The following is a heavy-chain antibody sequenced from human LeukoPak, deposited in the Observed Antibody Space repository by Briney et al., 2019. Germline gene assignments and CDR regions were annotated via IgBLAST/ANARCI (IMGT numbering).Heavy chain of an antibody. J-gene: IGHJ4*02. CDR3: PRVRDLHRDY. Sequence: GGSLRLSCAASGFTFSSYTMNWVRQAPGKGLEWVSSISGGGTYTFYADSVMGRFTISRDNAKNSLYLHMSSLRAEDTAVYYCPRVRDLHRDYWGQGILVTVSS. V-gene: IGHV3-21*01. D-gene: IGHD4-11*01. CDR1: GFTFSSYT. CDR2: ISGGGTYT.